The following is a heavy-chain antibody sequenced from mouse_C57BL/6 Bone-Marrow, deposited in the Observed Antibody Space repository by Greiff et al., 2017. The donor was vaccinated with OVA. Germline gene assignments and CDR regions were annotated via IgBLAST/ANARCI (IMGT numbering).Heavy chain of an antibody. CDR1: GFTFSDYY. CDR2: ISNGGGST. CDR3: ARPLITTVVDWFAY. D-gene: IGHD1-1*01. Sequence: EVQLVESGGGLVQPGGSLKLSCAASGFTFSDYYMSWVRQTPEKRLEWVAYISNGGGSTYYPDTVKGRFTISRDNAKNTLYLQMSRLTSEDTAMYYCARPLITTVVDWFAYWGQGTLVTVSA. V-gene: IGHV5-12*01. J-gene: IGHJ3*01.